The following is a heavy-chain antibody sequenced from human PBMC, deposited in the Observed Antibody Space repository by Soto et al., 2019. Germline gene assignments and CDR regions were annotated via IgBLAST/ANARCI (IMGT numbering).Heavy chain of an antibody. CDR3: AKSVVRGVIKSR. Sequence: PGGSLRLSCAVSGFTFSSYAMSWVRQAPGKGLEWVSAISGSGGSTYYADSVKGRFTISRDNSKNTLYLQMNSLRAEDTAVYYCAKSVVRGVIKSRWGQGTLVTVSS. V-gene: IGHV3-23*01. CDR1: GFTFSSYA. J-gene: IGHJ4*02. CDR2: ISGSGGST. D-gene: IGHD3-10*01.